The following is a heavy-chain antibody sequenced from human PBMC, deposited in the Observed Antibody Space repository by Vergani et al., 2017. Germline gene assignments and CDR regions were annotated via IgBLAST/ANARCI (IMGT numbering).Heavy chain of an antibody. V-gene: IGHV3-48*04. J-gene: IGHJ6*02. CDR2: ISSSSSTI. CDR3: ARDSTRYDSSGYYYYYYGMDV. Sequence: EVQLVESGGGLVQPGGSLRLSCAASRFTFSSYSMNWVRQAPGKGLEWVSYISSSSSTIYYADSVKGRFTISRDNAKNSLYLQMNSLRAEDTAVYYCARDSTRYDSSGYYYYYYGMDVWGQGTTVTVSS. D-gene: IGHD3-22*01. CDR1: RFTFSSYS.